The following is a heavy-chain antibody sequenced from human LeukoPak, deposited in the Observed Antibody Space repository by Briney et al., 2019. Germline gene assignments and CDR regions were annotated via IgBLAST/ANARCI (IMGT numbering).Heavy chain of an antibody. CDR3: ARGGGAAAGHYYYYMDV. CDR1: GGSFSGYH. V-gene: IGHV4-34*01. Sequence: SETLSLTCAVYGGSFSGYHWSWIRQPPGKGLEWIGEINHSGSTNYNPSLKSRVTISIDTSKNHFSLKLSSVTAADTAVYYCARGGGAAAGHYYYYMDVWGKGTTVTASS. J-gene: IGHJ6*03. D-gene: IGHD6-13*01. CDR2: INHSGST.